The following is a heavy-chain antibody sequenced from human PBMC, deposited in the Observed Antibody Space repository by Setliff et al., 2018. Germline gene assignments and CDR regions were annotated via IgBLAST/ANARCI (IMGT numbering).Heavy chain of an antibody. J-gene: IGHJ4*02. CDR3: ARDPLYSGSYGPEFYFDY. Sequence: ASVKVSCKASGYTFTSYGISWVRQAPGQGLGWMGWISGYNGNTNYAQNFQGRVTMTTDTSTSTAYMELRSLRSDDTAVYYCARDPLYSGSYGPEFYFDYWGQGTLVTVSS. CDR2: ISGYNGNT. D-gene: IGHD1-26*01. CDR1: GYTFTSYG. V-gene: IGHV1-18*01.